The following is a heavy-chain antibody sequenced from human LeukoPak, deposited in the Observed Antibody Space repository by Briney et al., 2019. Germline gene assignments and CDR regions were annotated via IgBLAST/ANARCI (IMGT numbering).Heavy chain of an antibody. CDR2: IYYSGSV. D-gene: IGHD1-1*01. CDR3: ARGNWYLDY. Sequence: SETLSLICTVSGGSISSYYWSWIRQPPGKGLEWIGYIYYSGSVNYNPSLKSRVTISVDTSKNQFSLKVSSVTAADTAVYYCARGNWYLDYWGQGTLVTVSS. CDR1: GGSISSYY. V-gene: IGHV4-59*01. J-gene: IGHJ4*02.